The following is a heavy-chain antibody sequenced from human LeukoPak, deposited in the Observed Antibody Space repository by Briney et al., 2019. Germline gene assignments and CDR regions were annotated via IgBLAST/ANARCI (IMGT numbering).Heavy chain of an antibody. CDR1: GGSFSGYY. CDR3: ARDRRVVVPAARIGYSYGHTLFDS. J-gene: IGHJ4*02. CDR2: INHSGST. D-gene: IGHD2-2*01. V-gene: IGHV4-34*01. Sequence: PSETLSLTCAVYGGSFSGYYWSWIRQPPGKGLEWIGEINHSGSTNYNPSLKSRVTISVDTSKNQFSLKLSSVTAADTAVYYCARDRRVVVPAARIGYSYGHTLFDSWGQGTLVTVSS.